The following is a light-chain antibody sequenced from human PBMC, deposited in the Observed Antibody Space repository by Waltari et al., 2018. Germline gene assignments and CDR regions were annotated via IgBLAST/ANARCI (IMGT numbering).Light chain of an antibody. CDR3: CSYADNRV. Sequence: QSALTQPASVSGSPGQSITISCTASSRNLASYTLVSWYQQHAGKPPKLIIYEGAKRPSGVSNRFSGSKSGNTASLTISGLQAEDEADYYCCSYADNRVFGGGTKLTVL. CDR2: EGA. J-gene: IGLJ3*02. V-gene: IGLV2-23*01. CDR1: SRNLASYTL.